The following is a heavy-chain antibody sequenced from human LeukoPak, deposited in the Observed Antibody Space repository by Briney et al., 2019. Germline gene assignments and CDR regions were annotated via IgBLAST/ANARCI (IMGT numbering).Heavy chain of an antibody. V-gene: IGHV3-23*01. D-gene: IGHD2-15*01. CDR1: GFTFSSYA. CDR2: ISGSGGRT. CDR3: AKDRGGGNLDFDY. J-gene: IGHJ4*02. Sequence: GSLRLSCAASGFTFSSYAMTWVRQAPGKGLEWVSVISGSGGRTYYADSVKGRFTISRDNSKNTLYLPMSSLRAEDTAVYYCAKDRGGGNLDFDYWGQGTLVTVSS.